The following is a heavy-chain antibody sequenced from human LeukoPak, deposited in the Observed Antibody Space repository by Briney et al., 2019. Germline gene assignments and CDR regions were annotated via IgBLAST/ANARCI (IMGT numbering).Heavy chain of an antibody. V-gene: IGHV1-69*13. CDR2: IIPIFGTA. CDR1: GGTFTSYA. Sequence: SVKVSCKSSGGTFTSYAISWVRQAPGQGLEWMGGIIPIFGTANYAQKFQGRVTITADESTSTAYMELSSLRSEDTAVYYCARDRAYDYVWGSYRLFDYWGQGTLVTVSS. J-gene: IGHJ4*02. D-gene: IGHD3-16*02. CDR3: ARDRAYDYVWGSYRLFDY.